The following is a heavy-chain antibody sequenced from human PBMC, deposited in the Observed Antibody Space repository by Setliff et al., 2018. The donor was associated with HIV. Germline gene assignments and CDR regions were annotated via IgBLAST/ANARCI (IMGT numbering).Heavy chain of an antibody. D-gene: IGHD1-26*01. Sequence: GGSLRLSCAASGFTFSGYWMSWVRQAPGRGLEWVANINQDGGETYYKDSVKGRLAISRDNANNSPHLQMNSLRVEDTAIYYCARAAPRAGAAPLAYDYWGQGTLVTVSS. CDR1: GFTFSGYW. V-gene: IGHV3-7*01. CDR2: INQDGGET. CDR3: ARAAPRAGAAPLAYDY. J-gene: IGHJ4*02.